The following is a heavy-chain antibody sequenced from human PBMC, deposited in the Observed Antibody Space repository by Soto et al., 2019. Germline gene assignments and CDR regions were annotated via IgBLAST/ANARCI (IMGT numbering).Heavy chain of an antibody. CDR1: GFTFSNFN. J-gene: IGHJ3*02. V-gene: IGHV3-21*04. D-gene: IGHD3-9*01. CDR2: ISSGSNYI. Sequence: AGGSLRLCCVASGFTFSNFNMYWVRQAPGKGLEWVSSISSGSNYIVYADSMKGRFTISRDNSKNTLHLQMNNLRAEDTAIYYCVKDKKYDILSAWDALDIWGHGTLVTVSS. CDR3: VKDKKYDILSAWDALDI.